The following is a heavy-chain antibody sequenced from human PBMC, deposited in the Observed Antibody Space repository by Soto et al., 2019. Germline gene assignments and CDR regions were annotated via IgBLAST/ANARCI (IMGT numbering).Heavy chain of an antibody. CDR3: AHPRGYGVFDAYDI. CDR2: LTPSGDST. Sequence: GGSLRLSCVASGFTFSTYAMNWVRQAPGKGLEWVSALTPSGDSTYYADSVKGRFTISRDNSMSALYLQMNSLRVEDTAVYYCAHPRGYGVFDAYDIWGQGTMVTVSS. J-gene: IGHJ3*02. V-gene: IGHV3-23*01. D-gene: IGHD4-17*01. CDR1: GFTFSTYA.